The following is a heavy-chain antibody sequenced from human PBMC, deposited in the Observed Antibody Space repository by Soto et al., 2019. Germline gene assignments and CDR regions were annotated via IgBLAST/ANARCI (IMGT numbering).Heavy chain of an antibody. Sequence: SETLSLTCTVSGGSISSSSYYWGWIRQPPGKGLEWIGSIYYSGSTYYNPSLKSRVTLSVDTSKNQFSLKLSSVAAADTAVYYCARQAWNYLAENYYYGMDVWGQGTTVTVSS. CDR1: GGSISSSSYY. CDR2: IYYSGST. CDR3: ARQAWNYLAENYYYGMDV. J-gene: IGHJ6*02. D-gene: IGHD1-7*01. V-gene: IGHV4-39*01.